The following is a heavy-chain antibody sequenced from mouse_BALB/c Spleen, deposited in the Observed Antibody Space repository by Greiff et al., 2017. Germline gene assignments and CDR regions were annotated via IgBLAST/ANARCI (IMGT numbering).Heavy chain of an antibody. CDR3: ARQSAY. J-gene: IGHJ3*01. V-gene: IGHV5-6-3*01. Sequence: DVHLVESGGGLVQPGGSLKLSCAASGFTFSSYGMSWVRQTPDKRLELVATINSNGGSTYYPDSVKGRFTISRDNAKNTLYLQMSSLKSEDTAMYYCARQSAYWGQGTLVTVSA. CDR1: GFTFSSYG. CDR2: INSNGGST.